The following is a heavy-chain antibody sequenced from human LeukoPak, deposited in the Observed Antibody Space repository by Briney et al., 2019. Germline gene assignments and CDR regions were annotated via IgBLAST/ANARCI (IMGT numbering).Heavy chain of an antibody. J-gene: IGHJ4*02. CDR1: GDSISGYQ. D-gene: IGHD3-10*01. Sequence: SETLSLTCSVSGDSISGYQWSWIRQPAGKGLEWIGRMYTSGSTNYNPSLKSRVTISVDTSKNQFSLKLSSVTAADTAVYYCARASAIPGSYYFDYWGQGTLVTVSS. CDR3: ARASAIPGSYYFDY. CDR2: MYTSGST. V-gene: IGHV4-4*07.